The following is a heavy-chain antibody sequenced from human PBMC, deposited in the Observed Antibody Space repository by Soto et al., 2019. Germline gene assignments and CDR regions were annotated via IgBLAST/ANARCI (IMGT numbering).Heavy chain of an antibody. D-gene: IGHD2-21*01. Sequence: GGSLRLSCAASGFTFTNSWINWVRQAPGKGLEWVGRIKSKTDGGTTDYAEPVKGRFAISRDDSNNMVYLQMNSLRAEDTAVYYCAKTTQLSSISSLGAFDIWGQGTMVTVSS. CDR2: IKSKTDGGTT. J-gene: IGHJ3*02. CDR3: AKTTQLSSISSLGAFDI. V-gene: IGHV3-15*07. CDR1: GFTFTNSW.